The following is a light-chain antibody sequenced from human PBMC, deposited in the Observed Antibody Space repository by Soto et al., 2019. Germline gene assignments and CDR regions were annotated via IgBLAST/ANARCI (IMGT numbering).Light chain of an antibody. CDR3: QQRSNWPSLT. V-gene: IGKV3-11*01. Sequence: EIVLTQSPATLSLSPGERATLSCRASQSVSSYLAWYQQKPGQAPRLLIYGASNRATGIPARFSGSGSGTDFTLTISSLEPEDFAVYDCQQRSNWPSLTFGGGTKVEIK. CDR1: QSVSSY. J-gene: IGKJ4*01. CDR2: GAS.